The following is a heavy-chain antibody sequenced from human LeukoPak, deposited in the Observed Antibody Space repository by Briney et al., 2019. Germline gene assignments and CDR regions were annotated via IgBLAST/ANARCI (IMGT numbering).Heavy chain of an antibody. Sequence: GGSLRLSCAASGFTFDDYGMSWVRQAPGKGLEWVSGINWNGGGTGYADSVKGRFTISRDNAKNSLYLQMNSLRAEDTALYYCARASYSGYDSDYWGQGTLVTVSA. CDR2: INWNGGGT. V-gene: IGHV3-20*04. CDR3: ARASYSGYDSDY. CDR1: GFTFDDYG. D-gene: IGHD5-12*01. J-gene: IGHJ4*02.